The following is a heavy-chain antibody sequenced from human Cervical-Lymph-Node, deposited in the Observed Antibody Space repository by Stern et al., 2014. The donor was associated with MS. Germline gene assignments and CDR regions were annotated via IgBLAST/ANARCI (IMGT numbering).Heavy chain of an antibody. CDR2: IYSRGST. D-gene: IGHD5-24*01. J-gene: IGHJ4*02. CDR1: GGSISSSSYY. Sequence: QVQLQESGPGLVKPSETLSLTCTVSGGSISSSSYYWGWIRQPPGKGLEWIGNIYSRGSTYYNPSLKSRVTISVATSKNQFSLKMSSVTAADTAVYYCATTKDGYNWMFDYWGQGTLVTVSS. CDR3: ATTKDGYNWMFDY. V-gene: IGHV4-39*01.